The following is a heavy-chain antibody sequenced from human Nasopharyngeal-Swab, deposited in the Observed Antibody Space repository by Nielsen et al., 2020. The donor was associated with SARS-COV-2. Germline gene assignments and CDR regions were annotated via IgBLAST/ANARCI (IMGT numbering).Heavy chain of an antibody. CDR3: VRSSSWYYFDY. V-gene: IGHV4-39*01. Sequence: GSLRLSCTVSGDSIAYSTFYWGWIRQPPGKGLEWIGNIYYNGNTYQNPSLKSRLTISVDKSKNQFFLQLSSVTAADTAVYYCVRSSSWYYFDYWAQGTQVTVSS. CDR1: GDSIAYSTFY. CDR2: IYYNGNT. J-gene: IGHJ4*02. D-gene: IGHD6-13*01.